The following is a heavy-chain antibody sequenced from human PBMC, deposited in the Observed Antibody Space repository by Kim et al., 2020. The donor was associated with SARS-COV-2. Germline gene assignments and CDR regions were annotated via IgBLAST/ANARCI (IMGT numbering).Heavy chain of an antibody. Sequence: SETLSLTCTVSGGSISSYGYYWIWLRPGKGMGWVGFMYNNYSSSTYSNPSIRSRVTVSVDTTKNPFSLTLSTVTAAAAFLYSWGGGGGRSGCDY. CDR3: GGGGGRSGCDY. V-gene: IGHV4-31*03. J-gene: IGHJ4*01. CDR1: GGSISSYGYY. D-gene: IGHD3-16*01. CDR2: NNYSSST.